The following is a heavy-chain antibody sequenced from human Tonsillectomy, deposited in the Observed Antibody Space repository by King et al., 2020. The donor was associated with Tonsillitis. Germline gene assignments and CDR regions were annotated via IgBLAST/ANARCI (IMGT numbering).Heavy chain of an antibody. CDR1: GGTFSSYA. D-gene: IGHD2-2*03. V-gene: IGHV1-69*01. CDR2: IIPIFDTK. Sequence: QLVQSGAEVKKPGSSVKVSCKASGGTFSSYAISWVRQAPGQGLEWMGGIIPIFDTKNYAQKFRGRVTISADESTSTVYMEMSSLKSEDAAVYYCARGGMDRNWFDPWGQGTLVTVS. CDR3: ARGGMDRNWFDP. J-gene: IGHJ5*02.